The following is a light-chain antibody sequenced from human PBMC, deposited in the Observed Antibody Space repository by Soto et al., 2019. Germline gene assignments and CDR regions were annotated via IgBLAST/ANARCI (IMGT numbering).Light chain of an antibody. J-gene: IGKJ1*01. CDR2: GAS. CDR3: QQYDSSPRT. CDR1: QSVSSNY. V-gene: IGKV3-20*01. Sequence: EIVLTQSPGTLSLSPGDSATLSCRASQSVSSNYLAWYQQKPGQTPRLLIYGASSRATGIPDRFSGSGSGTDFTLTISRLEPADFAVYYCQQYDSSPRTFGQGTKLEIK.